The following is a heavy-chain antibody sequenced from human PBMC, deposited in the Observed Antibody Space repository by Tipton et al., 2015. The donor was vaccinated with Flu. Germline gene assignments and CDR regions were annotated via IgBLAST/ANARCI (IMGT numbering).Heavy chain of an antibody. CDR2: ISSGGSTI. J-gene: IGHJ4*02. V-gene: IGHV3-48*03. CDR1: GVTLSTYG. Sequence: SGVTLSTYGMNWVRQAPGKGLEWVSYISSGGSTIYYADSVRDRFTISRDNAKNSLYLEMNSLRVEDTAVYYCASGFGYFDYWGQGTLVTVSS. CDR3: ASGFGYFDY. D-gene: IGHD3-10*01.